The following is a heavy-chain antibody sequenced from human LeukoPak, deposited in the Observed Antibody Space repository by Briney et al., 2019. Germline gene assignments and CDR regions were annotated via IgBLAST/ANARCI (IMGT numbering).Heavy chain of an antibody. CDR2: INPSGGST. CDR1: GYTFTSYY. V-gene: IGHV1-46*01. J-gene: IGHJ4*02. Sequence: ASVKVSCKASGYTFTSYYMHWVRQAPGQGLERMGIINPSGGSTSYAQKFQGRVTMTRDTSTSTVYMELSSLRSEDTAVYYCARDQGGKTFDYWGQGTLVTVSS. CDR3: ARDQGGKTFDY. D-gene: IGHD4-23*01.